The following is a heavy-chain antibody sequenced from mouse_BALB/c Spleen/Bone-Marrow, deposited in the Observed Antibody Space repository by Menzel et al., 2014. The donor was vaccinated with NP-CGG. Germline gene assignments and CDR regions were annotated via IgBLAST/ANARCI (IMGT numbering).Heavy chain of an antibody. CDR3: ASYYYGRAWFAY. CDR1: GFNIKDTY. D-gene: IGHD1-1*01. Sequence: EVQLQQSGAELVKPGASVKLSCTASGFNIKDTYMHWVKQRPEQGLEWIGRIDPANGNTKYDPKFQGKATITADTSSNTAYLQLSSLTSEYTAVYYCASYYYGRAWFAYWGQGTLVTVSA. J-gene: IGHJ3*01. CDR2: IDPANGNT. V-gene: IGHV14-3*02.